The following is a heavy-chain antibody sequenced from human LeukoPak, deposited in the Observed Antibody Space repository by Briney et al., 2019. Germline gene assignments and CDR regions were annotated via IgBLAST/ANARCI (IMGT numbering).Heavy chain of an antibody. J-gene: IGHJ4*02. Sequence: GGSLRLSCAAAGFTFSRYGMHWVRQAAGTGLEWVAVIWYDGSSKYYGDSVKGRFTISRDNSKQTLYLQVDSLSAEDTAVYYCAREASRYSTGWYVVDWGQGTLVTVSS. CDR2: IWYDGSSK. D-gene: IGHD6-13*01. CDR3: AREASRYSTGWYVVD. CDR1: GFTFSRYG. V-gene: IGHV3-33*01.